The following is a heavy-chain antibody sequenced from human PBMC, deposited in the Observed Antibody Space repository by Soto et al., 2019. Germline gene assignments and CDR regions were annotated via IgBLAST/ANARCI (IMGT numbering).Heavy chain of an antibody. D-gene: IGHD3-16*01. V-gene: IGHV3-23*01. CDR1: GFTFSSYA. J-gene: IGHJ5*02. Sequence: EVQLLESGGGLVQPGGSLRLSCAASGFTFSSYAMSWVRQAPGKGLEWVSGISGSGGSTYYADSVKGRLTISRDNSKNTLFLQMNSLRAEDTAVYYCAKDPTGARLRVDWFDPWGQGTLVTVSS. CDR3: AKDPTGARLRVDWFDP. CDR2: ISGSGGST.